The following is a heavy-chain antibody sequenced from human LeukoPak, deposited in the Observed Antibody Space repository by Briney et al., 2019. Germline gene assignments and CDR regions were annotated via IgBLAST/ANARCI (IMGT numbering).Heavy chain of an antibody. J-gene: IGHJ4*02. V-gene: IGHV1-2*04. CDR3: ARGYNWNDGRGIDY. CDR2: INPNSGGT. Sequence: ASVKVSCKASGYTFTGYYMHWVRQAPGQGLEWMGWINPNSGGTNYAQKFQGWVTMTRDTSISTAYMELSRLRSDDTAVYYCARGYNWNDGRGIDYWGQGTLVTVSS. D-gene: IGHD1-1*01. CDR1: GYTFTGYY.